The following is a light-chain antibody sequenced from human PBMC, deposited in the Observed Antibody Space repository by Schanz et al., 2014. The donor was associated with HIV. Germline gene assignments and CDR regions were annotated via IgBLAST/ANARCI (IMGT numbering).Light chain of an antibody. CDR2: ATS. CDR3: QQYGSSPPIT. J-gene: IGKJ5*01. V-gene: IGKV3-20*01. Sequence: EIVLTQSPGSLSLSPGGRATLSCGASQSVSTNLAWYQQKRGQAPRLVIYATSTRAAGIPDRFSGTGSGTDFTLTISRLEPEDFAVYYCQQYGSSPPITFGQGTRLEI. CDR1: QSVSTN.